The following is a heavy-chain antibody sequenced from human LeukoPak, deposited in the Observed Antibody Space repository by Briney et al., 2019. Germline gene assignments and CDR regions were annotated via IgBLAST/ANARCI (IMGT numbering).Heavy chain of an antibody. D-gene: IGHD2-15*01. CDR3: VRDTAQCSGGTCYNIRFDF. J-gene: IGHJ5*01. CDR1: GFTFSSYS. Sequence: GGSLRLSCAASGFTFSSYSMNWVRQAPGKGLEWISYIGVSSSTMYFADSVKGRFTISRDDAKNSLYLEMNSLRAEDTAVYYCVRDTAQCSGGTCYNIRFDFWGPGTLVTVSS. V-gene: IGHV3-48*01. CDR2: IGVSSSTM.